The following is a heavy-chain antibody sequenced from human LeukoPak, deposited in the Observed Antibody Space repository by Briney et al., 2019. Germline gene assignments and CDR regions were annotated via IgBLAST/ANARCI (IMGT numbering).Heavy chain of an antibody. J-gene: IGHJ6*03. V-gene: IGHV5-51*01. CDR2: IYPGDSDT. CDR1: GYSFTSYW. CDR3: ARHPGDYSYYYYMDV. Sequence: GESLKISCKGSGYSFTSYWIGWVRQMPGKGLEWMGIIYPGDSDTRYSPSFQGQVTISADKSISTAYLQWSSLKASDTAMCYCARHPGDYSYYYYMDVWGKGTTVTVSS. D-gene: IGHD4-17*01.